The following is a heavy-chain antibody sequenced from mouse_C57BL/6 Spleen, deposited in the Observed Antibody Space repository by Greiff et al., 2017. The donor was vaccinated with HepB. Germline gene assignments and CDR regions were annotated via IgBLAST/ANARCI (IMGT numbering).Heavy chain of an antibody. J-gene: IGHJ4*01. CDR3: ARDRYYYGSSPYYAMDY. CDR1: GYSITSGYY. CDR2: ISYDGSN. V-gene: IGHV3-6*01. D-gene: IGHD1-1*01. Sequence: EVQVVESGPGLVKPSQSLSLTCSVSGYSITSGYYWNWIRQFPGNKLEWMGYISYDGSNNYNPTLKNRISITRDTSKNQFFLKLNSVTTEDTATYYCARDRYYYGSSPYYAMDYWGQGTSVTVSS.